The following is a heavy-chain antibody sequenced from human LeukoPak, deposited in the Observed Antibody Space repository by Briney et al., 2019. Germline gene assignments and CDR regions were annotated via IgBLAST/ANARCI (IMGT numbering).Heavy chain of an antibody. D-gene: IGHD1/OR15-1a*01. V-gene: IGHV3-13*01. Sequence: GGSLRLSCAASGVTFSSYDMHWVRHATGKGLEWVSAIGAAGDTYYPGSVKGRFTISRENAKNSFYLQVNSLRAGDTAVYYCVRQTTRTDRSYFDYWGQGTLVTVSS. J-gene: IGHJ4*02. CDR3: VRQTTRTDRSYFDY. CDR1: GVTFSSYD. CDR2: IGAAGDT.